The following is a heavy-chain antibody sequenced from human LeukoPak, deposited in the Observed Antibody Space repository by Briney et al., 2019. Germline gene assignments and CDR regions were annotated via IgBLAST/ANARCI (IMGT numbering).Heavy chain of an antibody. D-gene: IGHD2-8*01. CDR3: ARLRAGVYFDY. CDR1: GFSFSSYS. V-gene: IGHV3-48*02. CDR2: ISGSSSTI. J-gene: IGHJ4*02. Sequence: PGGSLTLSCAASGFSFSSYSMNWVRQAPGKGLEWVSYISGSSSTIFSADSVKGRFTISRDNAKNSLSLQMNSLRDEDTAVYYCARLRAGVYFDYWGQGTLVPVSS.